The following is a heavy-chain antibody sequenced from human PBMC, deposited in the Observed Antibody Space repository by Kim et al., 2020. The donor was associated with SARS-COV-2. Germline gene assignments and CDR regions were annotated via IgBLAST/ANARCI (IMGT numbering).Heavy chain of an antibody. J-gene: IGHJ4*02. CDR3: ARGDTAIDY. CDR2: GGDT. Sequence: GGDTYDADSVKGRFTIARDKSKNTVYLQMNSLRVEDTDVYYCARGDTAIDYWGQGTLVTVSS. V-gene: IGHV3-53*01. D-gene: IGHD5-18*01.